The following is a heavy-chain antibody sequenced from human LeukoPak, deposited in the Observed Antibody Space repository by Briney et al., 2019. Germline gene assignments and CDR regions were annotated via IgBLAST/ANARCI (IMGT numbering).Heavy chain of an antibody. CDR2: ISYDGSNK. V-gene: IGHV3-30*03. CDR3: ARVGGRDAFDI. J-gene: IGHJ3*02. CDR1: GFTFSSYG. Sequence: GGSLRLSCAASGFTFSSYGMHWVRQAPGKGLEWVAVISYDGSNKYYADSVKGRFTISRDNSKNTLYLQMNSLRAEDTAVYYCARVGGRDAFDIWGQGTMVTVSS. D-gene: IGHD1-26*01.